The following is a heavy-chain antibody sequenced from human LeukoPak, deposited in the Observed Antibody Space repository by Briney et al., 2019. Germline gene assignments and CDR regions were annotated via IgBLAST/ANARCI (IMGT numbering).Heavy chain of an antibody. CDR3: ARDRCEGYCTSFDS. J-gene: IGHJ5*01. CDR1: GGSISNYY. V-gene: IGHV4-4*07. D-gene: IGHD2-8*01. CDR2: IHSSCST. Sequence: PPETLSLTCTVSGGSISNYYWSWIGQPARKGLEWIGRIHSSCSTNYNPSLMSRVTISLDNTKNQFSLRLSSVIAADTAVYFCARDRCEGYCTSFDSWGQGTLVTVSS.